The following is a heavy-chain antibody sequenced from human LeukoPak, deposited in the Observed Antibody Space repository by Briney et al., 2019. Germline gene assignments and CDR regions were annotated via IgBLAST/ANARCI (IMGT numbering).Heavy chain of an antibody. CDR3: ARVLGVVVPAALRRAFDI. D-gene: IGHD2-2*01. Sequence: SVKVSCKASGGTFSSYAISWVRQAPGQGLEWMGRIIPILGIANYAQKFQGRVTITADESTSTAYMELSSLRSEDTAVYYCARVLGVVVPAALRRAFDIWGQGTMVTVSS. V-gene: IGHV1-69*04. CDR2: IIPILGIA. CDR1: GGTFSSYA. J-gene: IGHJ3*02.